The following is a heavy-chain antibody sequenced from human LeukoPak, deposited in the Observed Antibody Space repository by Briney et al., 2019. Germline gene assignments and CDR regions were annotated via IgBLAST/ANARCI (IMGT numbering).Heavy chain of an antibody. Sequence: PSETLSLTCTVSGGSISSGSYYWSWIRQPAGKGLEWIGRIYTSGSTNYNPSLKSRVTISVDTSKNQFSLKFSSVTAADTAVYYCARGLGGEQLANEPFDYWGQGTLVTVSS. CDR1: GGSISSGSYY. V-gene: IGHV4-61*02. CDR2: IYTSGST. D-gene: IGHD6-6*01. J-gene: IGHJ4*02. CDR3: ARGLGGEQLANEPFDY.